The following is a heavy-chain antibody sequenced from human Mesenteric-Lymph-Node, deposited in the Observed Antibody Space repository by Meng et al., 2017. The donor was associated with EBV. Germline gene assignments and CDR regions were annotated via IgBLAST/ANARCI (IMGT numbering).Heavy chain of an antibody. D-gene: IGHD1-1*01. CDR1: GGSISGSPYY. V-gene: IGHV4-30-4*01. CDR2: YSSGNT. Sequence: QGKLQESGPGLVKPSQTLSLTCAVSGGSISGSPYYWSWIRQSPGKGLEWIGYSSGNTYYNPSLKSRVSISLDTSKNQFFLKLTSVTAADTAVYYCARGNYNFGQNFDYWGQGTLVTVSS. J-gene: IGHJ4*02. CDR3: ARGNYNFGQNFDY.